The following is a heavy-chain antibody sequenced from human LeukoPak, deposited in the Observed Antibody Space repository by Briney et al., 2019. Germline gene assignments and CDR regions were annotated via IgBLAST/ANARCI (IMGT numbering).Heavy chain of an antibody. D-gene: IGHD7-27*01. Sequence: GGSLRLSCAASGFTFSSYAMSWVRQAPGKGLEWVSAISGSGGSTYYADSVKGRFTISRDNSKNTLYLQMNSLRAEDKAVYYCANHPIAILGWFDPWGQGTLVTVSS. V-gene: IGHV3-23*01. CDR1: GFTFSSYA. CDR2: ISGSGGST. CDR3: ANHPIAILGWFDP. J-gene: IGHJ5*02.